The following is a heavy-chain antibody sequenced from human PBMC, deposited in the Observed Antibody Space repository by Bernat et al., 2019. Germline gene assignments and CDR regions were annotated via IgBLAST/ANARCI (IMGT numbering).Heavy chain of an antibody. Sequence: QVQLVQSGAEVKKPGASVKVSCKASGYTFTSYGISWVRQAPGQGLEWMGWISAYNVNTNYAQKLQGRVTMTTDTSTSTAYMELRSLRSDDTAVYYCARGGVTIFGVVIMPYYYYYMDVWGKGTTVTVSS. J-gene: IGHJ6*03. CDR3: ARGGVTIFGVVIMPYYYYYMDV. V-gene: IGHV1-18*01. CDR2: ISAYNVNT. CDR1: GYTFTSYG. D-gene: IGHD3-3*01.